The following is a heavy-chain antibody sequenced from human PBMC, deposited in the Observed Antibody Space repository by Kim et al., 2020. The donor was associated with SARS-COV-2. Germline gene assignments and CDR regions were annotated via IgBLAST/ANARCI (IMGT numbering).Heavy chain of an antibody. V-gene: IGHV3-23*01. D-gene: IGHD1-26*01. J-gene: IGHJ4*01. CDR1: GFTFSRFA. Sequence: GGSLRLSCATSGFTFSRFAMNWFRQAPGKGLEWVSAIGGSGGTTYYAESVKDRFTISRDKSQNTVFLQMRSLRVEDTAVYYCSKDVSGGYVGNDAFD. CDR3: SKDVSGGYVGNDAFD. CDR2: IGGSGGTT.